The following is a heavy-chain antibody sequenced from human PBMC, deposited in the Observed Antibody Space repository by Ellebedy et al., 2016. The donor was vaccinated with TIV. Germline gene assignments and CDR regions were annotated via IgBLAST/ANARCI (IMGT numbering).Heavy chain of an antibody. CDR2: MNPDSANT. CDR1: GYTFTNYD. Sequence: ASVKVSXXASGYTFTNYDINWVRQAPGQGLECMGWMNPDSANTGYAQKFQGRVTMTRDSSIGTAYMELSSLRPEDTAVYFCAAWGRGGPNQDYLDVWGKGTTVTVSS. D-gene: IGHD3-16*01. CDR3: AAWGRGGPNQDYLDV. V-gene: IGHV1-8*01. J-gene: IGHJ6*03.